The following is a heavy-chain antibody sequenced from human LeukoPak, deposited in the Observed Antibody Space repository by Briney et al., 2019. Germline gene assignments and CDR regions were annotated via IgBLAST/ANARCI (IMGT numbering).Heavy chain of an antibody. CDR1: GGSFSGYY. CDR3: ARRSWYYDFWSGYYSDDAFDT. J-gene: IGHJ3*02. CDR2: INHSGST. D-gene: IGHD3-3*01. Sequence: PSETLSLTCAVYGGSFSGYYWSWIRQPPGKGLEWIGEINHSGSTNYNPSLKSRVTISVDTSKNQFSLKLSSVTAADTAVYYCARRSWYYDFWSGYYSDDAFDTWGQGTMVTVSS. V-gene: IGHV4-34*01.